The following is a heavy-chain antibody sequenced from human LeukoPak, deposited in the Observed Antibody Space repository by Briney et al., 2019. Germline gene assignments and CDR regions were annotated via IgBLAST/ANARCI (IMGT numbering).Heavy chain of an antibody. Sequence: PGGSLRLSCAASGFTFSSYSMNWVRQAPGKGLEWVSSISWNSGSIGYADSVKGRFTISRDNAKNSLYLQMNSLRAEDTALYYCAKVFHDYGDYGGFDYWGQGTLVTVSS. J-gene: IGHJ4*02. D-gene: IGHD4-17*01. V-gene: IGHV3-9*01. CDR3: AKVFHDYGDYGGFDY. CDR1: GFTFSSYS. CDR2: ISWNSGSI.